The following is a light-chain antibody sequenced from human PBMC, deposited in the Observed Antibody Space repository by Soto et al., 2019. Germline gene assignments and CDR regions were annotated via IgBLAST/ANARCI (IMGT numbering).Light chain of an antibody. CDR1: QSISYW. CDR2: KAS. J-gene: IGKJ2*01. Sequence: DIQMTQFPATLSASVGDRVTITCRASQSISYWLAWYQQKPGKAPNLLIYKASTLESGVPSRFSGSGSGTEVTLTITSLQPDDFATYYCRHYNTYSPPYTFGQGTKLEIK. V-gene: IGKV1-5*03. CDR3: RHYNTYSPPYT.